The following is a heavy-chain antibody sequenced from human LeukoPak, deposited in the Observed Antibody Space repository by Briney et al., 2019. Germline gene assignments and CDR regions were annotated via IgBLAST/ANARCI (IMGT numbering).Heavy chain of an antibody. J-gene: IGHJ4*02. CDR2: MNPNSGNT. CDR3: AKETGIAAAVLDY. Sequence: GASVKVSCKASGYTFTSYDIDWVRHATGQGLEWMGWMNPNSGNTGYAQKFQGRVTMTRNTSISTAYMELSSLRSEDTAVYYCAKETGIAAAVLDYWGQGTLVTVSS. CDR1: GYTFTSYD. V-gene: IGHV1-8*01. D-gene: IGHD6-13*01.